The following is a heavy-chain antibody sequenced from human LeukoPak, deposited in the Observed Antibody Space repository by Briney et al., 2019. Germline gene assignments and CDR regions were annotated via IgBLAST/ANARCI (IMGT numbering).Heavy chain of an antibody. D-gene: IGHD5-12*01. CDR1: GGSISSYY. V-gene: IGHV4-59*01. Sequence: SETLSLTCTVSGGSISSYYWGWIRQPPGKGLEWIGYVYHSGSSSYNPSLKSRVTISLDTSKNQFSVRLSSVTAADTAVYYCARVSGYGSWFDPWGQGTLVTVSS. CDR2: VYHSGSS. CDR3: ARVSGYGSWFDP. J-gene: IGHJ5*02.